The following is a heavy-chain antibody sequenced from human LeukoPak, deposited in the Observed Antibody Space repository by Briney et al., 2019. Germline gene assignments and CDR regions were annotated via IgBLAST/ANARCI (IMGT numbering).Heavy chain of an antibody. CDR3: ARVFHVVVVLANSPNYYYYMDV. J-gene: IGHJ6*03. CDR1: GGSITSFY. Sequence: ETLSLTCTVSGGSITSFYWNWIRQAPGKGLEWVSSISSSSSYIYYADSVKGRFTISRDNAKNSLYLQMNSLRAEDTAVYFCARVFHVVVVLANSPNYYYYMDVWGEGTTVTVSS. CDR2: ISSSSSYI. D-gene: IGHD2-21*01. V-gene: IGHV3-21*01.